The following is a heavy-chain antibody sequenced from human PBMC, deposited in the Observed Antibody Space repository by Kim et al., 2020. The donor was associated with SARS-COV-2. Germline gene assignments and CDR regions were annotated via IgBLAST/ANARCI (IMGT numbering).Heavy chain of an antibody. D-gene: IGHD2-15*01. CDR3: ARGGYCSGGSCYSFIPYYFDY. J-gene: IGHJ4*02. CDR2: IIPIFGTA. Sequence: SVKVSCKASGGTFSNYAISWVRQAPGQGLEWMGGIIPIFGTANYAQKFQGRVTITADESTSTAYMELSSLRSEDTAVYYCARGGYCSGGSCYSFIPYYFDYWGQGTLVTVSS. V-gene: IGHV1-69*13. CDR1: GGTFSNYA.